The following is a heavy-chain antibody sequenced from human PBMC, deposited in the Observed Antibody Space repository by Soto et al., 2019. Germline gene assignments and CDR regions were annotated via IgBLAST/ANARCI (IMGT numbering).Heavy chain of an antibody. Sequence: QITLKESGPTLVKPTQTLTLTCTFSGFSLSTSGVGVGWIRQPPGKALEWLALIYWNDNKRYSPSLKSRLTNTKDTSKHQVVLTMTNMAPVDTATYYCAHRRRAYYDSSGLYWGQGTLVTVSS. CDR1: GFSLSTSGVG. CDR2: IYWNDNK. D-gene: IGHD3-22*01. J-gene: IGHJ4*02. V-gene: IGHV2-5*01. CDR3: AHRRRAYYDSSGLY.